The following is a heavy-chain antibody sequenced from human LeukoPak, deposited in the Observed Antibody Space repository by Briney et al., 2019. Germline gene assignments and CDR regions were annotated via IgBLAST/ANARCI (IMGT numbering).Heavy chain of an antibody. CDR2: ISSGGSSI. CDR3: ARDATPQYSSGWVFFDY. CDR1: GFTFSSYE. V-gene: IGHV3-48*03. J-gene: IGHJ4*02. Sequence: GRSLTLSCAASGFTFSSYEMNWVRQAPGKGLEWISYISSGGSSIHYTDAVKGRFTISRDDAKNSLLLHMNSLRAEDTAVYYCARDATPQYSSGWVFFDYWGQGTLVTVSS. D-gene: IGHD6-19*01.